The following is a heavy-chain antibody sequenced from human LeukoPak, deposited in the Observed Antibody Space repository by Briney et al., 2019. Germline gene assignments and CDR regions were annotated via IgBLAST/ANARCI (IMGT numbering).Heavy chain of an antibody. D-gene: IGHD3-10*01. CDR1: GYTFSSYG. Sequence: ASVKVSCKASGYTFSSYGISWVRQAPGQGLEWMGWISAYNGNTNYRQKLQGRVTITTDTSTSPAYMDLRSLRSDDTAIYYCARDSPDGSGTYYNDSPDYWGQGTLVTVSS. V-gene: IGHV1-18*01. J-gene: IGHJ4*02. CDR2: ISAYNGNT. CDR3: ARDSPDGSGTYYNDSPDY.